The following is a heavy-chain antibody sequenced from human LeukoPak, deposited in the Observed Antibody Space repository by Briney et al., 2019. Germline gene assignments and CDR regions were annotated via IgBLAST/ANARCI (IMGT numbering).Heavy chain of an antibody. Sequence: PGGSLRLSCAASGFIVRATYMSWVRQAPGKGLEWVSVIYGADKTNYADSVKGRFTTSRDDSKNTLSLQMNSLRAEDTAVYYCATTHSYSYFDCWGQGALVTVSS. J-gene: IGHJ4*02. CDR3: ATTHSYSYFDC. CDR2: IYGADKT. V-gene: IGHV3-53*01. CDR1: GFIVRATY. D-gene: IGHD2-21*01.